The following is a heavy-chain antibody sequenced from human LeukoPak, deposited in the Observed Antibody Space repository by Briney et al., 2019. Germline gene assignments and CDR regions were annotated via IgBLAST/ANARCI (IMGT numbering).Heavy chain of an antibody. J-gene: IGHJ4*02. CDR3: ARDQWVGGYYDYVWGSYRYTVLADY. CDR1: GFTFSSYA. CDR2: ISGSGDIT. D-gene: IGHD3-16*02. V-gene: IGHV3-23*01. Sequence: GGSLRLSCAASGFTFSSYAMSWVRQAPGKGLEWVSTISGSGDITDYADSVKGRFTISRDNAKNSLYLQMNSLRAEDTAVYYCARDQWVGGYYDYVWGSYRYTVLADYWGQGTLVTVSS.